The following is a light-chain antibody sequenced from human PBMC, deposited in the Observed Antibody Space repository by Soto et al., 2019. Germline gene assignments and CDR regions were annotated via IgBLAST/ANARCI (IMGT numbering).Light chain of an antibody. J-gene: IGKJ1*01. CDR2: GAS. Sequence: IVLTQSPGTLSLSPGERATLSCRASQSVSKYLDWYQKKPGQAPRVLIYGASSRATGIPDRFSGSGSGTDFTLTINRLEPEDFAVYYCHHYSTSPWTLGQGTKVEIK. V-gene: IGKV3-20*01. CDR3: HHYSTSPWT. CDR1: QSVSKY.